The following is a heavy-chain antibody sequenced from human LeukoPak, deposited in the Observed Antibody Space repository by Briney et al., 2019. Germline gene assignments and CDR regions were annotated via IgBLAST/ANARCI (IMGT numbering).Heavy chain of an antibody. CDR3: ARARGYGDSYYFDY. V-gene: IGHV3-66*02. CDR1: GFTVSSNY. Sequence: QPGGSLRLSCAASGFTVSSNYMSWVRQAPGKGLEWVSVIYSGGSTYYADSVKGRFTISRDNSKNTLYLRMNGLRAEDTAVYYCARARGYGDSYYFDYWGQGTLVTVSS. J-gene: IGHJ4*02. D-gene: IGHD4-17*01. CDR2: IYSGGST.